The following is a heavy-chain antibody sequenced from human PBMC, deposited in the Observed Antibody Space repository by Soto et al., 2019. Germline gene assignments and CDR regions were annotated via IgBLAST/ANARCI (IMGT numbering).Heavy chain of an antibody. CDR3: VVAAQPYYFGC. D-gene: IGHD2-15*01. J-gene: IGHJ4*02. CDR1: GYTFTSYG. Sequence: QVQLVQSGAEVKKPGASVKVSCKASGYTFTSYGISWVRQAAGQGLEWMGWISANNGNTNNAQKLQGRVTMTTDTPTSTAYMELTSLRSDDTAVYYCVVAAQPYYFGCWGQGNLVTVSS. CDR2: ISANNGNT. V-gene: IGHV1-18*01.